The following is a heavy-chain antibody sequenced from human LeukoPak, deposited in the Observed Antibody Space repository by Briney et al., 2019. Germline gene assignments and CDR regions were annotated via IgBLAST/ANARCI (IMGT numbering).Heavy chain of an antibody. CDR3: ARSDGDIVVVPAKGGIDY. D-gene: IGHD2-2*01. Sequence: GASVKVSCKASGYTFTGYYMHWVRQAPGQGLEWMGWINPNSGGTNYAQKFQGRVTMTRDTSISTAYMELSRLRSDDTAVYYCARSDGDIVVVPAKGGIDYWGQGTLVTVSS. J-gene: IGHJ4*02. CDR2: INPNSGGT. CDR1: GYTFTGYY. V-gene: IGHV1-2*02.